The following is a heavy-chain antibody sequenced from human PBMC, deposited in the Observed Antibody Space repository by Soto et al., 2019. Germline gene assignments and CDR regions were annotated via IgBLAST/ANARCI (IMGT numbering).Heavy chain of an antibody. CDR3: AKEARTPAAIGEYYHYYGMDV. J-gene: IGHJ6*02. CDR1: GFTFSTYG. Sequence: QVQLVESGGGLGQPGRSLKFPFAAFGFTFSTYGLHWVAQHPVGGLAGVAVIPYDESNNYYADSVKDRFTISRDNSKNTLYLKMNSLRAEDTAVYYCAKEARTPAAIGEYYHYYGMDVWGQGTTVTVSS. D-gene: IGHD2-2*02. V-gene: IGHV3-30*18. CDR2: IPYDESNN.